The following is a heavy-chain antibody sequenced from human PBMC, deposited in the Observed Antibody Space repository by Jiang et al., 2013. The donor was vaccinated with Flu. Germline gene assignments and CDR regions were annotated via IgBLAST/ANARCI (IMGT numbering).Heavy chain of an antibody. J-gene: IGHJ4*02. V-gene: IGHV4-34*01. CDR1: GGSFSGYY. CDR3: ARGEQWLVASAPGTGYYFDY. CDR2: INHSGST. D-gene: IGHD6-19*01. Sequence: LLKPSETLSLTCAVYGGSFSGYYWSWIRQPPGKGLEWIGEINHSGSTNYNPSLKSRVTISVDTSKNQFSLKLSSVTAADTAVYYCARGEQWLVASAPGTGYYFDYWGQGTLVTVSS.